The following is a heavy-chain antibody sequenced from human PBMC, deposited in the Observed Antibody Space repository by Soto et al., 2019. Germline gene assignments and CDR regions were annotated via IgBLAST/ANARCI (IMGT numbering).Heavy chain of an antibody. J-gene: IGHJ4*02. CDR3: ARDRTTLQPFSLGDTAPYFDY. D-gene: IGHD3-16*01. CDR2: INPNSGGT. Sequence: ASVKVSCKASGYTFTGYYMHWVRQAPGQGLEWMGWINPNSGGTNYAQKFQGWVTMTRDTSISTAYMELSRLRSDDTAVYYCARDRTTLQPFSLGDTAPYFDYWGQGTPVTVSS. CDR1: GYTFTGYY. V-gene: IGHV1-2*04.